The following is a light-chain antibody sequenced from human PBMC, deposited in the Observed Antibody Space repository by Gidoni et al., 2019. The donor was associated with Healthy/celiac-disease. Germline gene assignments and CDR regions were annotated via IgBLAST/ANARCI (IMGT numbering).Light chain of an antibody. V-gene: IGKV1-39*01. Sequence: QLPPSPSSLSATVGARVTITCRASQSISSYLNWYQQKPGNAPKLLIYAASSWQSGVPSRFSGSGCGTDVSLTISSLQPQDFATYYCRQRYNTHFTFGPGTKVDIK. J-gene: IGKJ3*01. CDR3: RQRYNTHFT. CDR2: AAS. CDR1: QSISSY.